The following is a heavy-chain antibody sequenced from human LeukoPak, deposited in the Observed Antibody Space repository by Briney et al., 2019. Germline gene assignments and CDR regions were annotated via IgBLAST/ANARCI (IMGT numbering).Heavy chain of an antibody. CDR1: GYTFTSYD. CDR3: ARMEGVAATGTNWFDP. J-gene: IGHJ5*02. V-gene: IGHV1-8*03. D-gene: IGHD2-15*01. Sequence: RASVKVSCKASGYTFTSYDINWVRQATGQGLEWMGWMNPNSGNTGYAQKFQGRVAITRNTSISTAYMELSRLRSDDTAVYYCARMEGVAATGTNWFDPWGQGTLVTVSS. CDR2: MNPNSGNT.